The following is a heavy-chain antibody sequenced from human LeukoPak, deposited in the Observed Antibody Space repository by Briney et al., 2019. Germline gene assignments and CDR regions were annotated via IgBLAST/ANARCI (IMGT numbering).Heavy chain of an antibody. J-gene: IGHJ4*02. V-gene: IGHV4-59*01. CDR3: ARVREGNHLHQFYLDS. CDR2: IYSRGSA. D-gene: IGHD1-14*01. Sequence: PSGTLSLTCNVSGASIKTYYWTWIRQPPGEGLEYVGYIYSRGSANYNPSLKSRVTLSVDTSKNQFSLRLRSPTAADTAVYYCARVREGNHLHQFYLDSWGQGTLVTVSS. CDR1: GASIKTYY.